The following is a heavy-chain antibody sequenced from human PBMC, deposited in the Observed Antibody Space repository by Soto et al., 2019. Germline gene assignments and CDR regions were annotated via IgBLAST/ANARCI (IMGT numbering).Heavy chain of an antibody. D-gene: IGHD3-16*01. CDR1: GFTVSSNY. Sequence: EVQLVESGGGLVQPGGSLRLSCAASGFTVSSNYMSWVRQAPGKGLEWVSVIYSGGSTYYADSVKGRFTIFRDNSKNTLYLQMNSLGAEDTAVYYCARDGVASNYFYYYMDVWGKGTTVTVSS. CDR2: IYSGGST. CDR3: ARDGVASNYFYYYMDV. V-gene: IGHV3-66*01. J-gene: IGHJ6*03.